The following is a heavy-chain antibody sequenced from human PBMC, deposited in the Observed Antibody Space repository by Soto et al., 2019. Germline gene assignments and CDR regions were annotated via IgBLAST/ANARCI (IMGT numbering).Heavy chain of an antibody. CDR3: AKDLSSGWWGYYLDS. CDR1: GFTFSSYA. D-gene: IGHD6-19*01. J-gene: IGHJ4*02. V-gene: IGHV3-23*01. CDR2: ISGSGGST. Sequence: GSLRLSCAASGFTFSSYAMSWVRQAPGKGLEWVSAISGSGGSTYYADSVKGRFTISRDHSKNTLYLQMNSLRAEDTAVYYCAKDLSSGWWGYYLDSWGQGTLVTV.